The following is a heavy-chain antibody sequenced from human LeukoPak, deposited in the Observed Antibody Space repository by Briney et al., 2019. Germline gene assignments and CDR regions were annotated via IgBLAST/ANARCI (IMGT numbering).Heavy chain of an antibody. V-gene: IGHV1-69*04. Sequence: ASVKVSCKASGGTFSSYAISWVRQAPGQGLEWMGRIIPILGIANYAQKFQGRVTMTTDTSTSTAYMELRSPRSDDSAVYYCARDPVTIFGVVTYNWFDPWGQGTLVTVSS. CDR2: IIPILGIA. CDR3: ARDPVTIFGVVTYNWFDP. D-gene: IGHD3-3*01. CDR1: GGTFSSYA. J-gene: IGHJ5*02.